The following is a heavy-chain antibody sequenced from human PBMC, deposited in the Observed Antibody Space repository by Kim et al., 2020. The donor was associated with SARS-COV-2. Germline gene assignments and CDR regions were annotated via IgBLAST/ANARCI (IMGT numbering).Heavy chain of an antibody. D-gene: IGHD5-12*01. CDR1: GFTFSSYS. V-gene: IGHV3-48*02. CDR2: ISSSSSTI. J-gene: IGHJ4*02. Sequence: GGSLRLSCAASGFTFSSYSMNWVRQAPGKGLEWVSYISSSSSTIYYADSVKGRFTISRDNAKNSLYLQMNSLRDEDTAVYYCARDLQMGRWATERPDYFDYWGQGTLVTVSS. CDR3: ARDLQMGRWATERPDYFDY.